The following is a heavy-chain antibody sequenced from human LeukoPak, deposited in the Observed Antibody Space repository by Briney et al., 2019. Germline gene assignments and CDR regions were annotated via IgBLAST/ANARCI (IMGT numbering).Heavy chain of an antibody. CDR1: GDYISTYH. CDR2: MQSTENS. D-gene: IGHD5-18*01. J-gene: IGHJ4*02. V-gene: IGHV4-59*01. Sequence: PSETVSLTCSVSGDYISTYHWNWIRKPPGQGLEWIGYMQSTENSKYNPSLRSRVTMFVDTSKNQVALTLSSVTAADTAVYYCARDKRHSYGRYFDHWGQGALVTVSS. CDR3: ARDKRHSYGRYFDH.